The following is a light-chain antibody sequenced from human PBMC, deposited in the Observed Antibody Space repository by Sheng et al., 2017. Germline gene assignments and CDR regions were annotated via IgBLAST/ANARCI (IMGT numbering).Light chain of an antibody. CDR3: LQRSKWPVT. V-gene: IGKV3-11*01. CDR1: QTVSSH. Sequence: EIVLTQSPATLSLAPGERATLSCRASQTVSSHLAWYQHKPGQAPRLLIYDASKRATGIPARFSGSGSEADFTLTISSLASEDSAVYYCLQRSKWPVTFGQGTRLEI. J-gene: IGKJ5*01. CDR2: DAS.